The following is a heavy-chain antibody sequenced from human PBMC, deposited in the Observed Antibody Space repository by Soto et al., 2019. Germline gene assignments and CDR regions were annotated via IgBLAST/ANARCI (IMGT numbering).Heavy chain of an antibody. CDR1: GGTFSSYT. CDR3: ASQRDIVVVPAAITAFDI. CDR2: IIPILGIA. Sequence: ASVKVSCKASGGTFSSYTISWVRQAPGQGLEWMGRIIPILGIANYAQKFQGRVTITADKSTSTAYMELSSLRSEDTAVYYCASQRDIVVVPAAITAFDIWGQGTMVTVS. J-gene: IGHJ3*02. V-gene: IGHV1-69*02. D-gene: IGHD2-2*01.